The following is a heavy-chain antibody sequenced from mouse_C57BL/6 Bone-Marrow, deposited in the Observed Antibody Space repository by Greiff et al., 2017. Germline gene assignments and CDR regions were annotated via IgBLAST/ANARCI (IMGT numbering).Heavy chain of an antibody. CDR3: ARYGDYYGSSDWYFDV. CDR2: ILPGSGST. Sequence: QVQLKESGAELMKPGASVKLSCKATGYTFTGYWIEWVKQRPGHGLEWIGEILPGSGSTNYNEKFKGKATFTADTSSNTAYMQLSSLTTEDSAIYYCARYGDYYGSSDWYFDVWGTGTTVTVSS. CDR1: GYTFTGYW. V-gene: IGHV1-9*01. D-gene: IGHD1-1*01. J-gene: IGHJ1*03.